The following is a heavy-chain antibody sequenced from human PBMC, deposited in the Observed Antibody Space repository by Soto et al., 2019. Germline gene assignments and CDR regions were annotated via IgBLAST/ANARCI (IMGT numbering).Heavy chain of an antibody. D-gene: IGHD2-8*02. J-gene: IGHJ5*02. CDR1: GDARRGGGKY. CDR3: AGDWWPYWFDP. V-gene: IGHV4-61*08. CDR2: IYPGGTP. Sequence: PSETLRLSCTVSGDARRGGGKYWNWVRQPPGKDLEWIGYIYPGGTPKYNLSLKSRVTISQDTSKNQFSLEIHSVVPSDTAVYYCAGDWWPYWFDPWGQGSLVTVSS.